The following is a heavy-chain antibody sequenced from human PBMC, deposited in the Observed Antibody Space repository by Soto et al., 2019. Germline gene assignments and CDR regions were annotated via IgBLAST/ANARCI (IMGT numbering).Heavy chain of an antibody. Sequence: GGSLRLSCAASGFTFSSYGMHWVRQAPGKGLEWVAVISYDGSNKYYADSVKGRFTISRDNSKNTLYLQMNSLRAEDTAVYYCAKGPVYSSGWYGGQLDYWGQGTLVTVSS. CDR3: AKGPVYSSGWYGGQLDY. J-gene: IGHJ4*02. CDR1: GFTFSSYG. D-gene: IGHD6-19*01. V-gene: IGHV3-30*18. CDR2: ISYDGSNK.